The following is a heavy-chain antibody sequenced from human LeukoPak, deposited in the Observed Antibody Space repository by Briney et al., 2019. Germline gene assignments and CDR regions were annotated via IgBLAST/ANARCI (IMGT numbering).Heavy chain of an antibody. D-gene: IGHD4-11*01. CDR2: IYTSGST. CDR1: GGSISSYY. J-gene: IGHJ6*03. V-gene: IGHV4-4*07. CDR3: ARTDYSNYYYYYYIDV. Sequence: SETLSLTCTVSGGSISSYYWSWIRQPAGKGLEWIGRIYTSGSTNYNPSLKSRVTMSVDTSKNQFSLKLSSVTAADTAVYYCARTDYSNYYYYYYIDVWGKGTTVTVSS.